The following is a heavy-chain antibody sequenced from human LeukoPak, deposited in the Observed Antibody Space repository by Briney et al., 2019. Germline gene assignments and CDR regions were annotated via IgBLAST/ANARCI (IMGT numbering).Heavy chain of an antibody. J-gene: IGHJ5*02. CDR3: ASSGAFEGDWFDP. CDR2: IYYSGST. V-gene: IGHV4-59*01. D-gene: IGHD3-16*01. Sequence: SETLSLTCTVSGGSISSYYWSWIRQPPGKGLEWIGYIYYSGSTNYNPSLKSRVTISVDTSKNQFSLKLSSVTAADTAVYYCASSGAFEGDWFDPWGQGTLVTVSS. CDR1: GGSISSYY.